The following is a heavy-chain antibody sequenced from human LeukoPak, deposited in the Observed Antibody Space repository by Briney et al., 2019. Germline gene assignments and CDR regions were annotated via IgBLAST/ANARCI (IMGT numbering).Heavy chain of an antibody. V-gene: IGHV4-39*07. J-gene: IGHJ5*02. Sequence: SETLSLTCTVSGGSISSLTHYWAWIRQPPGKRLEWIGSIFYSGSTYYNPSLKSRVTISVDTPSNQFSLRLSSVPAADTAVYYCASSDYDYNWFDPWGQGTLVTVSS. D-gene: IGHD5-12*01. CDR3: ASSDYDYNWFDP. CDR1: GGSISSLTHY. CDR2: IFYSGST.